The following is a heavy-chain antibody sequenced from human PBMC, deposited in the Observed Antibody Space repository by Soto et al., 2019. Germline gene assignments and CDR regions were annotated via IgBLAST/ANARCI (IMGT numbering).Heavy chain of an antibody. CDR3: ASVKRGYSYGSIIDF. CDR2: IFYSGST. D-gene: IGHD5-18*01. CDR1: GDSIRNYY. J-gene: IGHJ4*01. V-gene: IGHV4-59*01. Sequence: SETLSLTGTVSGDSIRNYYWSGIRQPPGKGLEYIGYIFYSGSTNYNPSLKSRVAISVDTSRNQFALKLRSVPAADTATYYCASVKRGYSYGSIIDFCGRGTLVTVSS.